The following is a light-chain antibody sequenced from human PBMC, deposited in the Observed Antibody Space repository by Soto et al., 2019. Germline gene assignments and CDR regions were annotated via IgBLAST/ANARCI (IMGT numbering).Light chain of an antibody. V-gene: IGKV3-15*01. CDR1: QGIRNF. CDR2: GAS. Sequence: EIVMTQSPATLSVSPGERATLSCRASQGIRNFLAWYQQKPGQAPRLLISGASTRATGIPARFSGSGSGTDFTLTISSRQSEDFEVYYCQQSASWPWTFGQGTKVEIK. J-gene: IGKJ1*01. CDR3: QQSASWPWT.